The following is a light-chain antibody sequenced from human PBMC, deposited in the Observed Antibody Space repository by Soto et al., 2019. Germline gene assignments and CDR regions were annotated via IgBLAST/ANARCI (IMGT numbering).Light chain of an antibody. CDR2: DTS. CDR1: QSLTNSF. Sequence: EFVLTQSPGTLSLSPGEGATLSRRASQSLTNSFIAWYQQKPGQAPRLLIYDTSIRASGIPDRFSGSGSGTDFTLTISRLEPEDFAVFYCQQYGTSEIIFGQGTRLEIK. CDR3: QQYGTSEII. V-gene: IGKV3-20*01. J-gene: IGKJ5*01.